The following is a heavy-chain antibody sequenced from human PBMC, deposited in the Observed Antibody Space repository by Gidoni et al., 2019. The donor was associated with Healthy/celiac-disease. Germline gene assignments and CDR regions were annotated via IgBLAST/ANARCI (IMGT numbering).Heavy chain of an antibody. Sequence: QVQLVQSGAEVKKPGSSVKVSCKASGGTFSSYAISWVRQAPGQGLEWMGGIIPIFGTANYAQKFQGRVTITADESTSTAYMELSSLRSEDTAVYYCARVEPHIVVRGYNWFDPWGQGTLVTVSS. V-gene: IGHV1-69*01. CDR1: GGTFSSYA. J-gene: IGHJ5*02. CDR2: IIPIFGTA. D-gene: IGHD2-21*01. CDR3: ARVEPHIVVRGYNWFDP.